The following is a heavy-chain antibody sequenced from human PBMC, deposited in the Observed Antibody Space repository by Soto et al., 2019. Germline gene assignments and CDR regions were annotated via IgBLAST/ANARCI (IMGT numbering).Heavy chain of an antibody. J-gene: IGHJ6*02. CDR1: GGSISSGGYY. CDR3: ARAPEYYYYYGMDV. V-gene: IGHV4-31*03. CDR2: IYYSGST. Sequence: QVQLQESGPGLVKPSQTLSLTCTVSGGSISSGGYYWSWIRQHPWKGLEWIEYIYYSGSTYYNPSLKRRVTISVDTSKNQFSLKLSSVTAADTAVYYCARAPEYYYYYGMDVWGQGTTVTVSS.